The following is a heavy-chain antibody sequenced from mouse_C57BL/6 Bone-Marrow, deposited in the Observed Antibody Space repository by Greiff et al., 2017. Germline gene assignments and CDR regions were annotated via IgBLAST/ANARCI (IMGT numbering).Heavy chain of an antibody. J-gene: IGHJ3*02. V-gene: IGHV6-3*01. D-gene: IGHD2-1*01. CDR2: IRLKSDNYET. CDR1: GFTFSNYW. CDR3: TGGNPAW. Sequence: EVQLQQSGGGLVQPGGSMKLSCVASGFTFSNYWMNWVRQSPEKGLEWVAQIRLKSDNYETHYAGAVKGSITISRDDSKSRVYLQMNNLGAEDAVIYYCTGGNPAWWGQGTLITVSA.